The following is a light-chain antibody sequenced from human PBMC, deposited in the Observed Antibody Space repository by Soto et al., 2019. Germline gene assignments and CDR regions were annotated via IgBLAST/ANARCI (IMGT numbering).Light chain of an antibody. CDR1: QSISKR. Sequence: DIQMTQSPSTLSASVGDRVTITCLASQSISKRWAWFQLKPGKAPKLLIYEASSLESGVPHRFSGRGSGTEFTLTISSLQTDDFSTYYCQQYSTYPGAFGQGTTVDIK. CDR3: QQYSTYPGA. J-gene: IGKJ1*01. V-gene: IGKV1-5*01. CDR2: EAS.